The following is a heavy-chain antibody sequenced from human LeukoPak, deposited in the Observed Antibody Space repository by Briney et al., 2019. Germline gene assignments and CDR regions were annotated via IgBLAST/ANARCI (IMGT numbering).Heavy chain of an antibody. V-gene: IGHV3-23*01. CDR2: ISGSGGST. Sequence: GGSLRLSCAASGFTFSSHAMSWVRHAPGKGLEWVSAISGSGGSTYYADSVKGPLTIYRDNSKNTLYLQMNSLRAEDTAVYYCAKDRYDFWSGYYTPQYYYYYMDVWGKGTTVTVSS. J-gene: IGHJ6*03. D-gene: IGHD3-3*01. CDR1: GFTFSSHA. CDR3: AKDRYDFWSGYYTPQYYYYYMDV.